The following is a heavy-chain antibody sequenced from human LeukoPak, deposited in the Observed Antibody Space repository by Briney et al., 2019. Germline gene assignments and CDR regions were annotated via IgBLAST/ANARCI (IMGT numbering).Heavy chain of an antibody. CDR3: AKSDYYYYMDV. CDR1: GFTFSSHA. V-gene: IGHV3-23*01. J-gene: IGHJ6*03. CDR2: IRGDGATI. Sequence: GGSLRLSCAASGFTFSSHAMTWVRQAPGRGLEWVSAIRGDGATIFYGDSVKGRITVSRDNSKNTLYLQMNSLRAEDTAVYYCAKSDYYYYMDVWGKGTTVTVSS.